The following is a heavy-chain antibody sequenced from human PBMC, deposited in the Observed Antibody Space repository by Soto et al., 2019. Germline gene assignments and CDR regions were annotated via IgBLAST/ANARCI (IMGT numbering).Heavy chain of an antibody. D-gene: IGHD3-3*01. CDR3: ARAGDYDSWSGYTSQYYYYGMDV. CDR2: TYYRSKWYN. V-gene: IGHV6-1*01. CDR1: GDRVSSNSAA. J-gene: IGHJ6*02. Sequence: SQTLSLTCAISGDRVSSNSAAWNWIRQSPSRGLEWLGGTYYRSKWYNDYAVSVKSRITINPDTSKNQFSLQLNSLTPEDTAVYYCARAGDYDSWSGYTSQYYYYGMDVWGQGTTVTVS.